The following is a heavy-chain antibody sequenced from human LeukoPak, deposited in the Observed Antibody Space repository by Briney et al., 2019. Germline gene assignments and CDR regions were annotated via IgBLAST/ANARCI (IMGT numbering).Heavy chain of an antibody. Sequence: SVKVSCKASGGTFISYAISWVRQAPGQGLEWMGGIIPIFGTANYAQKFQGRVTITTDESTSTAYMELSSLRSEDTAVYYCARGRDPRDDAFDIWGQGTMVTVSS. CDR3: ARGRDPRDDAFDI. J-gene: IGHJ3*02. D-gene: IGHD5-24*01. V-gene: IGHV1-69*05. CDR1: GGTFISYA. CDR2: IIPIFGTA.